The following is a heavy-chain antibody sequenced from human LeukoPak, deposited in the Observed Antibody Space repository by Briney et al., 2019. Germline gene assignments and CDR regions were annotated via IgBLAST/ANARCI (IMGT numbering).Heavy chain of an antibody. CDR1: GYTFTSYG. J-gene: IGHJ4*02. V-gene: IGHV1-18*01. CDR2: ISAYNGNT. CDR3: ARDLWFGELPSFDN. D-gene: IGHD3-10*01. Sequence: GASVKVSCKASGYTFTSYGISWVRQAPGQGLEWMGWISAYNGNTNYAQKLQGRVIMTTDTSTSTAYMELRSLRSDNTAVYYCARDLWFGELPSFDNWGQGTLVTVSS.